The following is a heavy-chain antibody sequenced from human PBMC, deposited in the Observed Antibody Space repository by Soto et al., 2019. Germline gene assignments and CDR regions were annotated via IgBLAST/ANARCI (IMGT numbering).Heavy chain of an antibody. J-gene: IGHJ5*02. CDR1: GFILSGYG. D-gene: IGHD5-12*01. V-gene: IGHV3-33*01. CDR3: ARDVDSNSHINWFDP. Sequence: GGSLRLSCEVSGFILSGYGMHWVRQAPGKGLEWVAVIWYDGTTKNYADSVKGRFTISRDSSKNTVYLQMDSLKVEDKAVYYCARDVDSNSHINWFDPWAPPAMVPVSP. CDR2: IWYDGTTK.